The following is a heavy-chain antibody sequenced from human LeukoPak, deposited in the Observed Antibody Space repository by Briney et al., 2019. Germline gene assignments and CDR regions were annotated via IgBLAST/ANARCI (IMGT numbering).Heavy chain of an antibody. CDR2: INPNSGGT. J-gene: IGHJ3*02. CDR1: GYTFSGYY. Sequence: EASVKVSCKASGYTFSGYYIFWVRRAPGQGLEWMGWINPNSGGTDYAPEFQGRLTMTRDTSITTAYMELSRLRSDDTAVYYCARVVAALYAFDIWGQGTMVTVSS. V-gene: IGHV1-2*02. D-gene: IGHD2-15*01. CDR3: ARVVAALYAFDI.